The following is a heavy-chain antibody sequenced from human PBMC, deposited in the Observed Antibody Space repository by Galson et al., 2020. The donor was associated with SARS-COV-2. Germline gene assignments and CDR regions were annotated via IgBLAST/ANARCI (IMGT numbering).Heavy chain of an antibody. CDR3: ARTAWPLNSDAYYFDY. V-gene: IGHV3-21*01. CDR1: GFSFSTSA. CDR2: ISSSSSYI. Sequence: TGGSLRLSCAASGFSFSTSALSWVRQAPGKGLEWVSFISSSSSYIYYVDSLKGRFTISRDNARNSLYLELNGLRAEDTAVYYCARTAWPLNSDAYYFDYWGQGTLVTVSS. D-gene: IGHD2-21*02. J-gene: IGHJ4*02.